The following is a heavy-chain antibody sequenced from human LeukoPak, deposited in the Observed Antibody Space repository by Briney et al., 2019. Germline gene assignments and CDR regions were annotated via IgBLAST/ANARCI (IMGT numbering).Heavy chain of an antibody. CDR3: ASGYDSYYFDY. D-gene: IGHD5-12*01. CDR2: ISSSSSYI. CDR1: AFTFRTYS. J-gene: IGHJ4*02. V-gene: IGHV3-21*06. Sequence: GGSLRLSCAASAFTFRTYSMNWVRQAPGKGLEWVSYISSSSSYIYYADSVKGRFTISRDNAKNPLYLQMNSLRAEDTAVYYCASGYDSYYFDYWGQGTLVTVSS.